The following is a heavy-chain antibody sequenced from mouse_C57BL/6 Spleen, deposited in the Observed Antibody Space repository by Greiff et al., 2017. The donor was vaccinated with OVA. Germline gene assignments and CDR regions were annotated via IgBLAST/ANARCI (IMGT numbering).Heavy chain of an antibody. Sequence: VQLQQSGAELVKPGASVKLSCKASGYTFTEYTIHWVKQRPGQGLEWIGWFYPGSGSIKYNEKFKDKATLTADTASSTVYMVLSRLTSEDAAVYFCARHEDGSSDDYWGQGTTLTVSS. J-gene: IGHJ2*01. CDR2: FYPGSGSI. CDR1: GYTFTEYT. V-gene: IGHV1-62-2*01. D-gene: IGHD1-1*01. CDR3: ARHEDGSSDDY.